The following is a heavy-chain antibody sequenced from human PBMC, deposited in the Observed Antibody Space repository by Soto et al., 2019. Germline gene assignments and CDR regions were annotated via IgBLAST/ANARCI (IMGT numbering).Heavy chain of an antibody. CDR3: ARLDDSLWGSQIWFDP. Sequence: GESLKISCKASGYSFTNYWIGWVRQMPGKGLEWMGVIYPGDDDTKYSPSFQGQVTISADKSISTAYLQWSSLKASDTAMYYCARLDDSLWGSQIWFDPWGQGTLVTVSS. D-gene: IGHD3-16*01. CDR1: GYSFTNYW. V-gene: IGHV5-51*01. CDR2: IYPGDDDT. J-gene: IGHJ5*02.